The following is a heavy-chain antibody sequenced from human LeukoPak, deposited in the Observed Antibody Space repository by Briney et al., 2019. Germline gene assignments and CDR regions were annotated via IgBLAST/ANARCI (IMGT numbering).Heavy chain of an antibody. Sequence: ASVKVCCKVSGYTLTELSMHWARQAPGKGLEWMGGFDPEDGETIYAQKFQGRVTMTEDTSTDTTYMELSSLRSEDMAVYYCATVPSVRAATDVDYWGQGTLVTVSS. CDR2: FDPEDGET. V-gene: IGHV1-24*01. CDR3: ATVPSVRAATDVDY. CDR1: GYTLTELS. J-gene: IGHJ4*02. D-gene: IGHD3-10*01.